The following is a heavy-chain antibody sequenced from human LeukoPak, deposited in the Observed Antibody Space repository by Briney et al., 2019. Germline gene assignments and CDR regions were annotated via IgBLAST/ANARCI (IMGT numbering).Heavy chain of an antibody. CDR3: AKDSPVSGCDY. J-gene: IGHJ4*02. D-gene: IGHD3-22*01. CDR2: ISYDGSNK. Sequence: GGSLRLSCAASGFTFSSYGMHWVRQAPGKGLEWVAVISYDGSNKYYADSVKGRFTISRDNSKNTLYLQMNSLRAEDTAVYYCAKDSPVSGCDYWGQGTLVTVSS. V-gene: IGHV3-30*18. CDR1: GFTFSSYG.